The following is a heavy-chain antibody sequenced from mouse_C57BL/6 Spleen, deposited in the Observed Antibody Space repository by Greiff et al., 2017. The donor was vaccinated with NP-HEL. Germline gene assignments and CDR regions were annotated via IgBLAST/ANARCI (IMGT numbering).Heavy chain of an antibody. V-gene: IGHV3-6*01. CDR3: ARDPPYYYGSSFAY. CDR2: ISYDGSN. J-gene: IGHJ3*01. CDR1: GYSITSGYY. Sequence: ESGPGLVKPSQSLSLTCSVTGYSITSGYYWNWIRQFPGNKLEWMGYISYDGSNNYNPSLKNRISITRDTSKNQFFLKLNSVTTEDTATYYCARDPPYYYGSSFAYWGQGTLVTVSA. D-gene: IGHD1-1*01.